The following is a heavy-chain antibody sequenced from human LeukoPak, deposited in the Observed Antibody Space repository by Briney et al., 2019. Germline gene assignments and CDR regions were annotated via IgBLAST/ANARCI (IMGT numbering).Heavy chain of an antibody. D-gene: IGHD5-18*01. CDR1: GGSISSSSYY. V-gene: IGHV4-39*07. Sequence: PSETLSLTCTVSGGSISSSSYYWGWIRQPPGEGLEWIGEINHSGSTNYNPSLKSRVTISVDTSKNQFSLKLSSVTAADTAVYYCARTPAGAMADYWGQGTLVTVSS. CDR2: INHSGST. CDR3: ARTPAGAMADY. J-gene: IGHJ4*02.